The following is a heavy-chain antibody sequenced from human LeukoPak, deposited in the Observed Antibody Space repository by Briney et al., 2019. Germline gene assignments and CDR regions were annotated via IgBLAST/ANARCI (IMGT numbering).Heavy chain of an antibody. J-gene: IGHJ6*03. CDR3: ARRFMAYGIAYMDV. V-gene: IGHV3-30*02. D-gene: IGHD2-21*01. CDR1: AFTFGDYG. CDR2: IRYDGTNT. Sequence: PGGSLRLSCVASAFTFGDYGMVWVRQAPGKGLEWVTFIRYDGTNTFYADSVKGRFIISRDNSKNTMYLQMNRLRAGDTAVYYCARRFMAYGIAYMDVWGKGTTVTVSS.